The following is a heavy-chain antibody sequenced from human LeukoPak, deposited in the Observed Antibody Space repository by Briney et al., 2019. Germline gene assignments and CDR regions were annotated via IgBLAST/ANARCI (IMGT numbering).Heavy chain of an antibody. CDR1: GGSLSGYY. CDR3: ARGQNDYYDSSGYEDGDY. V-gene: IGHV4-34*01. J-gene: IGHJ4*02. CDR2: INHSGST. Sequence: PSETLSLTCAVYGGSLSGYYWSWIRQPPGKGLEWIGEINHSGSTNYNPSLKSRVTISVDTSKNQFSLKLSSVTAADTAVYYCARGQNDYYDSSGYEDGDYWGQGTLVTVSP. D-gene: IGHD3-22*01.